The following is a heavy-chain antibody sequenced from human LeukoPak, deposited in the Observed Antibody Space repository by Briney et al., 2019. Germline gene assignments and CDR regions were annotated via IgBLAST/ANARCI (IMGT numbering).Heavy chain of an antibody. CDR3: AKELDSSGYFDY. J-gene: IGHJ4*02. Sequence: GGSLRLSCAASGFTFSSYGMHWVRQAPGKGLEWVSGISGSGGSTYHADSVKGRFTISRDNSKNTLYLQMNSLRAEDTAVYYCAKELDSSGYFDYWGQGTLVTVSS. CDR2: ISGSGGST. V-gene: IGHV3-23*01. D-gene: IGHD3-22*01. CDR1: GFTFSSYG.